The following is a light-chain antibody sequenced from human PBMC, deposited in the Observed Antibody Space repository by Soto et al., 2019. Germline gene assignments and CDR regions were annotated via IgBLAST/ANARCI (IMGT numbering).Light chain of an antibody. Sequence: DIVMTQSPDSLAVSLGERATINCKSSQNILYSSKNKNYLAWYQQKPRQIPKLLIYWASTREFGVPDRFSGSGSGTDFTLTISSLQAEDVAVYYCQQYYSSPFTFGPGTKVEIK. CDR3: QQYYSSPFT. CDR1: QNILYSSKNKNY. J-gene: IGKJ3*01. CDR2: WAS. V-gene: IGKV4-1*01.